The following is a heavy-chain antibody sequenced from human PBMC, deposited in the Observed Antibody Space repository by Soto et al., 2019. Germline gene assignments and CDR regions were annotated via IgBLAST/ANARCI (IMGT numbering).Heavy chain of an antibody. CDR1: GFTFSSYG. Sequence: PGGSLRLSCAASGFTFSSYGMHWVRQAPGKELEWVAVISNDGSNKYFADSVKGRFTVSRDNTKNTLYLQMNSLRVEDTAVYYCAKDGNYDFWSGRFDYWGQGTLVTVSS. CDR2: ISNDGSNK. J-gene: IGHJ4*02. V-gene: IGHV3-30*18. CDR3: AKDGNYDFWSGRFDY. D-gene: IGHD3-3*01.